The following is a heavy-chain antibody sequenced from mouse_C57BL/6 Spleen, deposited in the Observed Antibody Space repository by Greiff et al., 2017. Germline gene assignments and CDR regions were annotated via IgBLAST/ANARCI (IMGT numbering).Heavy chain of an antibody. V-gene: IGHV5-4*01. J-gene: IGHJ4*01. CDR1: GFTFSSYA. Sequence: EVMLVESGGGLVKPGGSLKLSCAASGFTFSSYAMSWVRQTPEKRLEWVATISDGGSYTYYPDNVKGRFTIARDNAKNNLYLQMSHLKSEDTAMYYCARDGDDAMDYWGQGTSVTVSS. D-gene: IGHD3-3*01. CDR3: ARDGDDAMDY. CDR2: ISDGGSYT.